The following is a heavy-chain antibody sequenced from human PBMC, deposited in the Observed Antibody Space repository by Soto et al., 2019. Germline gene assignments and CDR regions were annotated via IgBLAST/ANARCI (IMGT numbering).Heavy chain of an antibody. CDR3: ARGEYQLLGSYGMDV. Sequence: QVQLQESGPGLVKPSQTLSLTCTVSGGAIRSGDHYWTWIRQHPGKGLEWIGYIYYSGSTYYNPSLKSRVTISLYTSKNPFSLNLSSVTAADTAVYYCARGEYQLLGSYGMDVWGQGTTVIVSS. CDR2: IYYSGST. D-gene: IGHD2-2*01. CDR1: GGAIRSGDHY. V-gene: IGHV4-31*03. J-gene: IGHJ6*02.